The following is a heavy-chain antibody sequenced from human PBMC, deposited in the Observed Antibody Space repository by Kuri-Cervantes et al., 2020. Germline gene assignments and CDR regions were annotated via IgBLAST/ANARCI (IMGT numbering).Heavy chain of an antibody. CDR2: IYHSGGT. CDR1: GYSISSGYY. J-gene: IGHJ4*02. CDR3: ARAVGMATTLDY. D-gene: IGHD5-12*01. V-gene: IGHV4-38-2*01. Sequence: GSLRLSCAVSGYSISSGYYWGWIRQPPGKGLEWIGSIYHSGGTYYNPSLKSRVTISVDTSKNQFSLKLSSVTAADTAVYYCARAVGMATTLDYWGQGTLVTVSS.